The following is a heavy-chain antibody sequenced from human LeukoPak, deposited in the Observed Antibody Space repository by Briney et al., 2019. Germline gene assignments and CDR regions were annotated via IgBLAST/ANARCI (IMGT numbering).Heavy chain of an antibody. CDR3: ARRKGYCSSTSCYLGFDY. J-gene: IGHJ4*02. CDR1: GGSFSGYY. CDR2: INHSGST. D-gene: IGHD2-2*01. Sequence: SETLSLTCAVYGGSFSGYYWSWIRQPLGKGLEWIGEINHSGSTNYNPSLKSRVTISVDTSKNQFSLKLSSVTAADTAVYYCARRKGYCSSTSCYLGFDYWGQGTLVTVSS. V-gene: IGHV4-34*01.